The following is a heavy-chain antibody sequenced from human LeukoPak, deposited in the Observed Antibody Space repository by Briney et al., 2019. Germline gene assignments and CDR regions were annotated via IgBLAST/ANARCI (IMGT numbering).Heavy chain of an antibody. CDR2: IGTAGDT. CDR1: GFTFSSYT. CDR3: ARGKEGKFDP. J-gene: IGHJ5*02. Sequence: GGSLRLSCAASGFTFSSYTMNWVRQAPGKGLEWVSAIGTAGDTYYPGSVKGRFTISRENAKNSLYLQMNSLRAGDTAVYYCARGKEGKFDPWGQGTLVTVSS. V-gene: IGHV3-13*01.